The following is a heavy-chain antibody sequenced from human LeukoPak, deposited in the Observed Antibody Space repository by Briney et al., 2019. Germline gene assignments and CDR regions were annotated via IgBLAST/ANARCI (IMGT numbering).Heavy chain of an antibody. J-gene: IGHJ3*02. CDR3: ARDGDFWSAQGAFDI. CDR2: INKDGSEK. Sequence: GGSLRLSCAASGFTFSNYWMSWVRLAPGKGLEWVANINKDGSEKFYVDSVKGRFTISRDNAKNSLYLQMNSLRAEDTAVYYCARDGDFWSAQGAFDIWGQGTMVTVSS. V-gene: IGHV3-7*01. D-gene: IGHD3-3*01. CDR1: GFTFSNYW.